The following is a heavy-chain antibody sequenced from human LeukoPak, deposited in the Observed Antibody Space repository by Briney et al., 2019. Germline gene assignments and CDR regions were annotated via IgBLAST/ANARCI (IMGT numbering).Heavy chain of an antibody. CDR3: ARSEIRGGGRNWFDP. CDR1: GYTFTSYG. D-gene: IGHD2-15*01. J-gene: IGHJ5*02. Sequence: ASVKVSCKASGYTFTSYGISWVRQAPGQGLEWMGWISAYNGNTNYAQKLQSRVTMTTDTSTSTAYMELRSLRSDDTAVYYCARSEIRGGGRNWFDPWGQGTLVTVSS. CDR2: ISAYNGNT. V-gene: IGHV1-18*01.